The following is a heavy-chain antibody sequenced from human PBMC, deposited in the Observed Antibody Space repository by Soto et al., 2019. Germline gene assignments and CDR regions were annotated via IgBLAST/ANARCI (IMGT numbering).Heavy chain of an antibody. Sequence: GGSLRLSCAASRFTFSTYWMTWVRQAPGKGLEWVANINKDGGEKYCMDSVRGRFTISRDNAKNSLYLQMTSLRVEDTAVYYCSGGHALDVWGQGTTVTVS. V-gene: IGHV3-7*01. J-gene: IGHJ6*02. CDR3: SGGHALDV. CDR1: RFTFSTYW. CDR2: INKDGGEK.